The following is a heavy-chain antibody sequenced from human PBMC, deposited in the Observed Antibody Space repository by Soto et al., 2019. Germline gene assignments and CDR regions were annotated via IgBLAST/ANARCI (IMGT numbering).Heavy chain of an antibody. D-gene: IGHD7-27*01. CDR3: ARVSDANTIDF. CDR1: GGSISSGGYS. Sequence: PSETLSLTCAVSGGSISSGGYSWSWFRQQPGKGLEWIGYIYHSGSTYYNPSLKSRVTISVDRSKNQFSLKLSSVTAADTAVYYCARVSDANTIDFWGQGTLVPGS. V-gene: IGHV4-30-2*01. J-gene: IGHJ4*02. CDR2: IYHSGST.